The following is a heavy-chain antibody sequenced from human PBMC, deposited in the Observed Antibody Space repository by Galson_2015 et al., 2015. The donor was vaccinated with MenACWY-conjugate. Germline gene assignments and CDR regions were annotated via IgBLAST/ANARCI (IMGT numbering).Heavy chain of an antibody. D-gene: IGHD2/OR15-2a*01. Sequence: SLRLSCAASGFTFSSYWMSWVRQAPGKGLEWVANIKQDGSEKYYVDSVKGRFTISRDNAKNSLYLQMNSLRAEDTAVYYCAGHSKRSAGAFDIWGQGTMATVSS. V-gene: IGHV3-7*01. CDR1: GFTFSSYW. J-gene: IGHJ3*02. CDR2: IKQDGSEK. CDR3: AGHSKRSAGAFDI.